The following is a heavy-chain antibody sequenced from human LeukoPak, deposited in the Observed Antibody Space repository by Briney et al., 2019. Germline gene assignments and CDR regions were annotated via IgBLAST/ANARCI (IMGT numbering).Heavy chain of an antibody. CDR2: MFYSGST. J-gene: IGHJ5*02. CDR1: GGSISSYY. V-gene: IGHV4-59*01. D-gene: IGHD2-15*01. Sequence: SETLSLTCTVSGGSISSYYWSWIRQPPGKGLEWIGYMFYSGSTNYNPSLKSRVTISVDTSKNQFSLKLSSVTAADTAVYYCARDKGYCSGGSCYARSSWFDPWGQGTLVTVSS. CDR3: ARDKGYCSGGSCYARSSWFDP.